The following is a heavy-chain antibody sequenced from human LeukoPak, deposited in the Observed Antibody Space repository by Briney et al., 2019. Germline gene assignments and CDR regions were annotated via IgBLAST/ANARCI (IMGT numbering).Heavy chain of an antibody. V-gene: IGHV1-18*04. CDR3: ERGTEDVY. CDR2: ISAYNGNT. Sequence: GASVNVSCKASGYSFTSYAISWMRQAPGQGLEWMGWISAYNGNTNYAPKHQGRVTMPTDTSTSTAYMELRSLRSDDTAVYYCERGTEDVYLGQGILVTVSS. J-gene: IGHJ4*02. CDR1: GYSFTSYA. D-gene: IGHD7-27*01.